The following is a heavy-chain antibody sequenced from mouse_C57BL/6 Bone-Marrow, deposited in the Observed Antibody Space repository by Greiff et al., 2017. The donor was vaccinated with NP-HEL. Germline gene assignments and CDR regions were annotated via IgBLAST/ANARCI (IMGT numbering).Heavy chain of an antibody. J-gene: IGHJ2*01. CDR1: GYAFSSYW. CDR3: ARWVDFYYGSSYFDY. V-gene: IGHV1-80*01. CDR2: IYPGDGDT. D-gene: IGHD1-1*01. Sequence: LQESGAELVKPGASVKISCKASGYAFSSYWMNWVKQRPGKGLEWIGQIYPGDGDTNYNGKFKGKATLTADKSSSTAYMQLSSLTSEDSAVYFCARWVDFYYGSSYFDYWGQGTTLTVSS.